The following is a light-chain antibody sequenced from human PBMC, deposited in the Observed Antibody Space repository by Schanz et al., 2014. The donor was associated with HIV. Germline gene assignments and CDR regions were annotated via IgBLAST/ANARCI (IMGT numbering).Light chain of an antibody. CDR3: QQSYSTPQIT. V-gene: IGKV1-39*01. CDR1: QSISTY. Sequence: DIQLTQSPSSLSASVGDRVTITCRASQSISTYLNWYQHKPGKAPKLLIYAASNLQSGVPSRFSGSGSGTDFTLTISSLQPEDFATYYCQQSYSTPQITFGQGTRLEIK. CDR2: AAS. J-gene: IGKJ5*01.